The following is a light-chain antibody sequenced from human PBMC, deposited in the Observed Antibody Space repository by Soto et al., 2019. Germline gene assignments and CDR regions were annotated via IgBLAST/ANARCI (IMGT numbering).Light chain of an antibody. Sequence: EIMMTQSPVTLSVSPGERATLSCRASQSVNSNLAWYQQKPGQAPRLLIYGASTRATGIPASFIGNGSGKEFTLTISSLQSEDFAVYDCQQYNNWPRTFGQGTKVDI. V-gene: IGKV3-15*01. J-gene: IGKJ1*01. CDR1: QSVNSN. CDR3: QQYNNWPRT. CDR2: GAS.